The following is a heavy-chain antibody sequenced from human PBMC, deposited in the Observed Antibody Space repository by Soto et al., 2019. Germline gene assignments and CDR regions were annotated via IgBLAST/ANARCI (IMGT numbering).Heavy chain of an antibody. CDR1: AFRFSSYS. Sequence: LRLSCAASSAFRFSSYSMSWVRQTPGKGLEWVSAITGSGDKTYYADSVEGRFNISRDNSKDTHYLQMSSLRAEDTAIYYCATMRGFFEFWGQGTLVTVSS. D-gene: IGHD3-22*01. V-gene: IGHV3-23*01. CDR2: ITGSGDKT. CDR3: ATMRGFFEF. J-gene: IGHJ4*02.